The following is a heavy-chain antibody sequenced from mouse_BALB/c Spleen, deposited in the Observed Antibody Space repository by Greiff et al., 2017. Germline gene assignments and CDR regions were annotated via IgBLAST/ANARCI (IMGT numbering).Heavy chain of an antibody. CDR2: ISSGGSYT. D-gene: IGHD1-1*01. CDR3: ARGGYYGSSYVMDY. Sequence: EVKLMESGGGLVKPGGSLKLSCAASGFTFSSYAMSWVRQSPEKRLEWVAEISSGGSYTYYPDTVTGRFTISRDNAKNTLYLEMSSLRSEDTAMYYCARGGYYGSSYVMDYWGQGTSVTVSS. CDR1: GFTFSSYA. J-gene: IGHJ4*01. V-gene: IGHV5-9-4*01.